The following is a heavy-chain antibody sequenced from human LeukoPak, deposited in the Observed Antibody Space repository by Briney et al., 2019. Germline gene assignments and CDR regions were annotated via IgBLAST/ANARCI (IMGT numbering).Heavy chain of an antibody. J-gene: IGHJ6*02. Sequence: SETLSLTCAVYGGSFSGYYWSWIRQPPGKGLEWIGSIYYSGSTYYNPSLKSRVTISVDTSKNQFSLKLSSVTAADTAVYYCARSAHSSGYKIYYGMDVWGQGTTVTVSS. D-gene: IGHD3-22*01. V-gene: IGHV4-34*01. CDR3: ARSAHSSGYKIYYGMDV. CDR2: IYYSGST. CDR1: GGSFSGYY.